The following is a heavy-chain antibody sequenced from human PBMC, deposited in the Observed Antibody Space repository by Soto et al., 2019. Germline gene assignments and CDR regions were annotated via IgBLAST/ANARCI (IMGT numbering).Heavy chain of an antibody. J-gene: IGHJ4*02. CDR3: ARERLWFCTSTNCYGDYFDY. CDR2: IYHSGTT. D-gene: IGHD2-2*01. CDR1: GGSISSGGYS. V-gene: IGHV4-30-2*01. Sequence: QLQLQESGSGLVKPSQTLSLTCAVSGGSISSGGYSWSWIRQPPGKGLEWIGYIYHSGTTSYNPARKSRVAISVDRCKNQSSLRLTSVTAADTAVYYCARERLWFCTSTNCYGDYFDYWGQGTLVTVSS.